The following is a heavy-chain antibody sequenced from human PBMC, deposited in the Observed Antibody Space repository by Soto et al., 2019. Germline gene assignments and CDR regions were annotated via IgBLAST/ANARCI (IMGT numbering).Heavy chain of an antibody. CDR1: GGSISSGGYY. Sequence: QVQLQESGPGLVKLSQTLSLTCTVSGGSISSGGYYWSWIRQHPGKGLEWIGYIYYSGSTYYNPSLKSRVTISVDTSKNQFSLKLSSVTAADTAVYYCARAVTGYCSGGSCRNWFDPWGQGTLVTVSS. CDR3: ARAVTGYCSGGSCRNWFDP. CDR2: IYYSGST. V-gene: IGHV4-31*03. D-gene: IGHD2-15*01. J-gene: IGHJ5*02.